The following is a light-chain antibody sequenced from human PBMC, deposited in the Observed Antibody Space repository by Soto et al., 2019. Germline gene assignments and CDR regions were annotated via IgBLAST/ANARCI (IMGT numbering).Light chain of an antibody. CDR3: HQYFNTPYT. Sequence: DIVMTQSPDSLAVSLGERATINCKSSQSVLYTYNNKNLIAWYQPKPGQPPKLLTYWAFTRQSGVPDRFSGRGSGTDFTLNISSLQAEDVALYYCHQYFNTPYTFGQGTTLEIK. V-gene: IGKV4-1*01. CDR1: QSVLYTYNNKNL. CDR2: WAF. J-gene: IGKJ2*01.